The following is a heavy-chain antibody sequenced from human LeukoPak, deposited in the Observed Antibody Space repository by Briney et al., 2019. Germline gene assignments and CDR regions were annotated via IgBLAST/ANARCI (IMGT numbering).Heavy chain of an antibody. CDR1: GFTFSSYS. CDR2: ISSSSSYI. J-gene: IGHJ4*02. D-gene: IGHD6-13*01. CDR3: AREQSSSSGFDY. Sequence: GGSLRLSCAASGFTFSSYSMNWVRQAPGKGLEWVSSISSSSSYIYYADSVKGRFTISRDNAKNSLYLQMNSLRAEDTAVYCCAREQSSSSGFDYWGQGTLVTVSS. V-gene: IGHV3-21*01.